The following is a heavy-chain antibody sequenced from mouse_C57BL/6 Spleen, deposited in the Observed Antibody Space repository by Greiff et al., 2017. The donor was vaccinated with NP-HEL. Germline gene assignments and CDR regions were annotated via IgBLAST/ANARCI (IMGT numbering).Heavy chain of an antibody. Sequence: QVQLQQSGAELVKPGASVKISCKASGYAFSSYWMNWVKQRPGKGLEWIGQIYPGDGDTNYNGKFKGKATLTADKSSSTAYMQLSSLTSEDSAVYLCARGEITTGVAKGDAMDYWGQGTSVTVSS. V-gene: IGHV1-80*01. CDR2: IYPGDGDT. D-gene: IGHD1-1*01. J-gene: IGHJ4*01. CDR1: GYAFSSYW. CDR3: ARGEITTGVAKGDAMDY.